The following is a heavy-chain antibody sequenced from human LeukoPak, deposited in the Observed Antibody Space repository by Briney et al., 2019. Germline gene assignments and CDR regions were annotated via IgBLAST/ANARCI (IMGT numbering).Heavy chain of an antibody. V-gene: IGHV3-23*01. CDR3: AKGGVLWFGELLRFDY. CDR1: GFTFSSYA. J-gene: IGHJ4*02. D-gene: IGHD3-10*01. CDR2: ISGSGGST. Sequence: PGGSLRLCCAASGFTFSSYAMSWVRQAPGKGLEWVSAISGSGGSTYYADSVKGRFTISRDNSKNTLYLQMNSLRAEDTAVYYCAKGGVLWFGELLRFDYWGQGTLVTVSS.